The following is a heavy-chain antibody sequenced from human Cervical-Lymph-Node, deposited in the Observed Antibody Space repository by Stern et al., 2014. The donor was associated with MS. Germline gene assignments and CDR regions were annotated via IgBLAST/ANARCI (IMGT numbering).Heavy chain of an antibody. J-gene: IGHJ5*02. CDR3: ARGLLWFGELKVNGFDP. V-gene: IGHV4-39*01. Sequence: QVQLVESGPGLVKPSETLSLTCAVSGGSISSSDYYWGWIRQPPGKGLEWIGRIHESGSTFYNPSLKSRVTISSDTSKNQFSLRLSSVTAADTAMYYCARGLLWFGELKVNGFDPWGQGTLVTVSS. D-gene: IGHD3-10*01. CDR2: IHESGST. CDR1: GGSISSSDYY.